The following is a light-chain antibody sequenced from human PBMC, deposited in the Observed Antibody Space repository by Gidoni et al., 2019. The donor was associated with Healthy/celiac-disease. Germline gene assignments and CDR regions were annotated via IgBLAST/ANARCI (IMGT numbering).Light chain of an antibody. CDR3: QQYNSYLT. V-gene: IGKV1-5*03. CDR2: KAS. J-gene: IGKJ3*01. CDR1: QSMSSW. Sequence: DIQMTQSPSTLSASVGDRVTITCRASQSMSSWLAWYQQKPGKAPKDLIYKASSLESGVPSRFSGSGSGTEFTLTISSLQPDDFATYYCQQYNSYLTFGPGTKVDIK.